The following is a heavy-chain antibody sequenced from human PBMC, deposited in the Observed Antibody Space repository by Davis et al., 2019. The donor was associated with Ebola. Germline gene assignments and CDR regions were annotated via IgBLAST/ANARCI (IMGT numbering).Heavy chain of an antibody. CDR3: ARGHVSSDD. J-gene: IGHJ4*02. CDR2: ISNDGNYE. Sequence: GGSLRLSCAASGFTVSSAWMNWVRQAPGKGLGWVGFISNDGNYENYADSVKGRFTISRDNSKNTVHLQMSSLRTEDTAVYYCARGHVSSDDWGQGTLVTVSS. V-gene: IGHV3-30-3*01. CDR1: GFTVSSAW.